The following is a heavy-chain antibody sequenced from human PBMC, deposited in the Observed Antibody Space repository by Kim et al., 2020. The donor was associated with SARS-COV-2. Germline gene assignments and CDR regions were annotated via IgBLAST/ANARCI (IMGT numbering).Heavy chain of an antibody. J-gene: IGHJ4*02. V-gene: IGHV3-23*01. Sequence: GGSLRLSCAASGFTFSSYAMSWVRQAPGKGLEWVSAISGSGGSTYYADSVKGRFTISRDNSKNTLYLQMNSLRAEDTAVYYCAKDRGVTYYDILSGCLDYWGKGPLVPVSS. CDR2: ISGSGGST. D-gene: IGHD3-9*01. CDR3: AKDRGVTYYDILSGCLDY. CDR1: GFTFSSYA.